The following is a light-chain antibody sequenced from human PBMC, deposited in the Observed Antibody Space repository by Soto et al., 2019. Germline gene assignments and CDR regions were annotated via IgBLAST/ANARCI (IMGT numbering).Light chain of an antibody. CDR3: SSYTSSNTLI. J-gene: IGLJ2*01. CDR2: EVT. V-gene: IGLV2-14*01. CDR1: SSDVGGYNY. Sequence: QSALTQPASVSGSLGQSITISCTGTSSDVGGYNYVSWFQQSPGKAPKVMIYEVTNRPSGVSNRFSGSKSGNTASLTISGLQAEDEADYYCSSYTSSNTLIFGGGTKLTVL.